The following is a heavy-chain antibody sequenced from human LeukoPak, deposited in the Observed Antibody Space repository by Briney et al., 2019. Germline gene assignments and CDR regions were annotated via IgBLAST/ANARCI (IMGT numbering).Heavy chain of an antibody. D-gene: IGHD6-13*01. V-gene: IGHV3-21*01. Sequence: GSLRLSCAASGFTFSSYSMNWVRQAPGKGLEWVSSISSSSSYIYYADSVKGRFTISRDNAKNSLYLQMNSLRAEDTAVYYCARVSGLAAANWFDPWGQGTLVTVSS. J-gene: IGHJ5*02. CDR3: ARVSGLAAANWFDP. CDR1: GFTFSSYS. CDR2: ISSSSSYI.